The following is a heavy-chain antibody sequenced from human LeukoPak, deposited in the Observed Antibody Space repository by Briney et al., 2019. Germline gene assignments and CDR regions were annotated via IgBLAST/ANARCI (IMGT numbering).Heavy chain of an antibody. J-gene: IGHJ4*02. V-gene: IGHV1-18*01. CDR1: GYTFSSYG. CDR2: VSAYGHT. Sequence: AAVKVSCKTSGYTFSSYGITWVRQAPGQALEWMGWVSAYGHTKLARNLQARVTVTIDTSTTTAYMALRSLPSDDTAVYFCARETASGYLGFDFWGQGTLITVSS. D-gene: IGHD3-3*01. CDR3: ARETASGYLGFDF.